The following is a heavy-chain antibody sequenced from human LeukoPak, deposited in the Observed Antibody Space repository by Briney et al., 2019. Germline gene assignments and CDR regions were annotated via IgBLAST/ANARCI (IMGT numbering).Heavy chain of an antibody. J-gene: IGHJ5*02. Sequence: ASVKVSCKASGGTFSSYAISWVRQAPGQGLEWMGGIIPIFGTADYAQKFQGRVTITADESTSTAYMELSSLRSEDTAVYYCAREGGIYNWFDPWGQGTLVTVSS. V-gene: IGHV1-69*13. CDR3: AREGGIYNWFDP. CDR1: GGTFSSYA. CDR2: IIPIFGTA. D-gene: IGHD6-13*01.